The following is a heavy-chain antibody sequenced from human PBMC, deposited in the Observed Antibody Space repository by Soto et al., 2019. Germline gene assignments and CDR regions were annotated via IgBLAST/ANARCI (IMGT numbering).Heavy chain of an antibody. Sequence: SETLSLTCTVSGGDITSYDWTWILQPAGKGLEWIGRIYSSGSTKYNPSLQSRISMSLDTSKNQFSLTLASVTAADTAVYYCARGQRFSDWFDPWGQGTLVTVSS. CDR3: ARGQRFSDWFDP. CDR2: IYSSGST. D-gene: IGHD3-3*01. V-gene: IGHV4-4*07. J-gene: IGHJ5*02. CDR1: GGDITSYD.